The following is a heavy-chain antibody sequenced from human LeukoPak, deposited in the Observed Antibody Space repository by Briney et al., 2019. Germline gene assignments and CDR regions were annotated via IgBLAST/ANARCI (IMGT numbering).Heavy chain of an antibody. CDR3: ARGAKYSGSYGY. D-gene: IGHD1-26*01. V-gene: IGHV1-18*01. CDR1: GYTLTSYG. J-gene: IGHJ4*02. CDR2: ISAYNGNT. Sequence: GASVKVSCKASGYTLTSYGISWVRQAPGQGLEWMGWISAYNGNTNYAQKFQGRVTITADKSTSTAYMELSSLRSEDTAVYYCARGAKYSGSYGYWGQGTLVTVSS.